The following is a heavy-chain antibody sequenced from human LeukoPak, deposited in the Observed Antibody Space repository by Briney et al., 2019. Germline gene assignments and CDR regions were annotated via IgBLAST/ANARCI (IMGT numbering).Heavy chain of an antibody. J-gene: IGHJ4*02. Sequence: PGGSLRLSCAASGFTFSGYSMNWVRQAPGKGLEWVSSISSSSSYIYYADSVKGRFTISRDSAKNSLYLQMNSLRAEDTAVYYCVSPLIVVVITTSDYWGQGTLVTVSS. CDR1: GFTFSGYS. D-gene: IGHD3-22*01. CDR2: ISSSSSYI. V-gene: IGHV3-21*01. CDR3: VSPLIVVVITTSDY.